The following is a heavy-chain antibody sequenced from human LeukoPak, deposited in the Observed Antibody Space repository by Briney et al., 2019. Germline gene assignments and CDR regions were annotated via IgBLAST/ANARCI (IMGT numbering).Heavy chain of an antibody. CDR1: GGFISSSSYY. D-gene: IGHD6-6*01. CDR2: IYYSGST. V-gene: IGHV4-39*07. CDR3: ARDRRFGRQLVFYFDY. Sequence: SETLSLTCTVSGGFISSSSYYWGWIRQPPGKGLEWIGSIYYSGSTYYSPSLKSRVTISVDTSKNQFSLKLSSVTAADTAVYYCARDRRFGRQLVFYFDYWGQGTLVTVSS. J-gene: IGHJ4*02.